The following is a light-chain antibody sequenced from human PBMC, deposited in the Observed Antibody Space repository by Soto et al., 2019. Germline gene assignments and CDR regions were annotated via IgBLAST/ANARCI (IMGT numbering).Light chain of an antibody. CDR3: QHYGSSPLIS. V-gene: IGKV3-20*01. CDR1: QSITSSF. Sequence: EIVLTQSPGILSLSPGERASLSCGASQSITSSFLAWYQQRPGQAPRLLIFGASKRATGIPDRFSGSGSGRDFTLTISGLEPEDFAVYYCQHYGSSPLISFGQGTRLEIK. J-gene: IGKJ5*01. CDR2: GAS.